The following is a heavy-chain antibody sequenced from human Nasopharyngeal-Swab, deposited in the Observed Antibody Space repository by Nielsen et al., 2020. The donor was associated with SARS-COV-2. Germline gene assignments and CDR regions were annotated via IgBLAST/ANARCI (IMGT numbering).Heavy chain of an antibody. CDR2: INAGNGNT. D-gene: IGHD6-19*01. J-gene: IGHJ6*02. Sequence: ASVQVSCKASGYTFTSYAMHWVRQAPGQRLEWMGWINAGNGNTKYSQQFQGRVTITMDTSASTAYMELSSLRSEDTAVYYCARVEAGYSSGGPYYYYGMDVWGQGTTVTVSS. V-gene: IGHV1-3*01. CDR3: ARVEAGYSSGGPYYYYGMDV. CDR1: GYTFTSYA.